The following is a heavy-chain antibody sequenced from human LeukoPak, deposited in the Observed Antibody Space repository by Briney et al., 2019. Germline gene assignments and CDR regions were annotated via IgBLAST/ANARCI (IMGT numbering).Heavy chain of an antibody. CDR1: GFTFSSYA. D-gene: IGHD6-13*01. CDR3: ARVMVSGAAGMDYFDY. Sequence: GGSLRLSCAASGFTFSSYAMSWVRQAPGKGLEWVSAISGSGGSTYYADSVKGRFTISRDNSKNTLYLQMNSLRAEDTAVYYCARVMVSGAAGMDYFDYWGQGTLVTVSS. V-gene: IGHV3-23*01. CDR2: ISGSGGST. J-gene: IGHJ4*02.